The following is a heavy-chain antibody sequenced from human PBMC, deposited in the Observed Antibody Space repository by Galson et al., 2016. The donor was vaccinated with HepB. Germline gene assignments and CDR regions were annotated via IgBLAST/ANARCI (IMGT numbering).Heavy chain of an antibody. D-gene: IGHD6-13*01. CDR3: XHSAAAGSANWFGP. J-gene: IGHJ5*02. V-gene: IGHV2-5*02. CDR1: GFSXXTSXXX. Sequence: PALVXPTQTLXXXCTXXGFSXXTSXXXVGWXRQXPGKALEWLALIYWDDDRRYSPSLKSRLTITKDTSKNQVVLRMTNLDPVDTATYYCXHSAAAGSANWFGPWGQGTXVTVXS. CDR2: IYWDDDR.